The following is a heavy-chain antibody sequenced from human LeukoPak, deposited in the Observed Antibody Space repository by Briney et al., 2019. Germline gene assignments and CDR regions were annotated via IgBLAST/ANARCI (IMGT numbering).Heavy chain of an antibody. CDR1: GGSFSGYY. D-gene: IGHD3-10*01. V-gene: IGHV4-34*01. J-gene: IGHJ5*02. CDR2: VNHSGRT. Sequence: PSETLSLTCAVYGGSFSGYYWSGIRQPPGKGLEWIGEVNHSGRTNYNPSLKSRVTISVDTSKNQFSLKLSSVTAADTAVYYCARPRYGSGSYYNRRGSNWFDPWGQGTLVTVSS. CDR3: ARPRYGSGSYYNRRGSNWFDP.